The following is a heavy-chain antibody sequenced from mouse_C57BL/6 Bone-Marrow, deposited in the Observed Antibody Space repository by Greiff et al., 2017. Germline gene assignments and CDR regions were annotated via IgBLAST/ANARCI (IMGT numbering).Heavy chain of an antibody. CDR1: GYTFTSYW. CDR2: IHPNSGST. CDR3: ARNGVYGSSYGGAY. D-gene: IGHD1-1*01. Sequence: QVQLQQPGAELVKPGASVKLSCKASGYTFTSYWMHWVKQRPGQGLEWIGMIHPNSGSTNYNEKFKSKATLTVDKSSSTAYMQLSSLTSEDSAVYYCARNGVYGSSYGGAYWGQGTLVTVSA. J-gene: IGHJ3*01. V-gene: IGHV1-64*01.